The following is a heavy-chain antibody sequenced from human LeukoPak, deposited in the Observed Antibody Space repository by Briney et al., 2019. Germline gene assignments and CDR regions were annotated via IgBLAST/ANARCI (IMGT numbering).Heavy chain of an antibody. J-gene: IGHJ4*02. CDR3: AREGVPHRYCSSTSCYRAGFDY. CDR2: IYYSGST. D-gene: IGHD2-2*01. Sequence: PSETLSLTCTVSGGSISSRSYYWGWIRQPPGKGLEWIGSIYYSGSTYYNPPLKSRVTISVDTSKNQFSLQLNSVTPEDTAVYYCAREGVPHRYCSSTSCYRAGFDYWGQGTLVTVSS. CDR1: GGSISSRSYY. V-gene: IGHV4-39*07.